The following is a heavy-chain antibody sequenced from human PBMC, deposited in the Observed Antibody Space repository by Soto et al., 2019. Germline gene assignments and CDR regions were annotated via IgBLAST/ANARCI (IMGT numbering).Heavy chain of an antibody. J-gene: IGHJ5*02. CDR3: ARDLYGSGSYYNALRWFAP. CDR2: IIPILGIA. CDR1: GGSFNSYT. V-gene: IGHV1-69*02. Sequence: GTSVKVSCEACGGSFNSYTISWVRQAPGKGLKWMGRIIPILGIANYAQKFQGRVTITADKSTSTAYMELSSLRSEDTAVYYCARDLYGSGSYYNALRWFAPWGQGTLVTVS. D-gene: IGHD3-10*01.